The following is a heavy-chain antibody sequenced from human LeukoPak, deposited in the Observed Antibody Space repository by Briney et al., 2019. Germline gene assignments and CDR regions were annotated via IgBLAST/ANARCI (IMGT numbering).Heavy chain of an antibody. Sequence: PGGSLRLSCVASGFTFSSYAMSWVRQAPGKGLEWVSAISGSDGTTYYADSVKGRFTISRDNAKNTLYLQMNSLRAEDTAAYYCARDGDPGLDYWGQGTLVTVSS. CDR3: ARDGDPGLDY. D-gene: IGHD4-17*01. CDR1: GFTFSSYA. CDR2: ISGSDGTT. J-gene: IGHJ4*02. V-gene: IGHV3-23*01.